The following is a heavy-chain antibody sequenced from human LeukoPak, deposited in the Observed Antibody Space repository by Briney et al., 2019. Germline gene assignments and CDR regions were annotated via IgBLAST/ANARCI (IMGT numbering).Heavy chain of an antibody. D-gene: IGHD1-26*01. V-gene: IGHV3-53*01. J-gene: IGHJ4*02. Sequence: GGSLRLSCEASGFTVSGNYMNWIRQAPGKGLEWVSVIYSGGNTYYADSVKGRFTISRDNSKNTLYLQMNSLRAEDTALYYCAKEGGSYGDGEIDYWGQGTLVTVSS. CDR3: AKEGGSYGDGEIDY. CDR1: GFTVSGNY. CDR2: IYSGGNT.